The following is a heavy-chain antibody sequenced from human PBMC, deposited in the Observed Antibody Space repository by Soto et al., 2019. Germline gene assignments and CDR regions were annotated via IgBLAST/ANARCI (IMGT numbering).Heavy chain of an antibody. CDR2: ISAYNGNT. CDR1: GYTFTSYD. Sequence: ASVKVSCKASGYTFTSYDISWVRQAPGQGLEWMGWISAYNGNTNYAQKLQGRVTMTTDTSTSTAYMELRSLRSDDTAMYYCARIPMVRGVSPQVWDPDFDYWGQGTLVTVSS. V-gene: IGHV1-18*04. CDR3: ARIPMVRGVSPQVWDPDFDY. D-gene: IGHD3-10*01. J-gene: IGHJ4*02.